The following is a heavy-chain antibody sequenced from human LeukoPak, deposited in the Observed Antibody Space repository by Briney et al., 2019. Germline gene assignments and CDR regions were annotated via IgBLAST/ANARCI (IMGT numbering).Heavy chain of an antibody. CDR3: ARARIAVAALDY. V-gene: IGHV4-39*07. J-gene: IGHJ4*02. Sequence: SETLSLTCTVSGGSISSSSYYWGWIRQPPGRGLEWIGSIYYSGSTYYNPSLKSRVTISVDTSKNQFSLKLSSVTAADTAVYYCARARIAVAALDYWGQGTLVTVSS. CDR1: GGSISSSSYY. CDR2: IYYSGST. D-gene: IGHD6-19*01.